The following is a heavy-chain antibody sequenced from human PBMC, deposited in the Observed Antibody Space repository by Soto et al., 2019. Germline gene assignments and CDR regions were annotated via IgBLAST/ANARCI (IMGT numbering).Heavy chain of an antibody. J-gene: IGHJ4*02. CDR3: AKDLVGSNADYYDY. CDR1: GFTYSSYA. Sequence: EVQLLESGGGLAQPGGSLRLSCAASGFTYSSYAMSWVRQAPGKGMEWVAAISGSGGSTYYADSVKGRFTISRENSKNTLYLKMNSLRAEDAAVYYCAKDLVGSNADYYDYWGQGTLVTVSS. CDR2: ISGSGGST. V-gene: IGHV3-23*01. D-gene: IGHD2-15*01.